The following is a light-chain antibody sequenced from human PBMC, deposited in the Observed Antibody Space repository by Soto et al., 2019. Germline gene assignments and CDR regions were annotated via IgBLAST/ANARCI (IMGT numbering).Light chain of an antibody. CDR3: QQSYSTPLYS. CDR2: AAS. V-gene: IGKV1-39*01. CDR1: QSISSY. J-gene: IGKJ2*01. Sequence: DIQMTQSPSSLSASVGDSVTITCRASQSISSYLNWYQQKPGKAPKLLIYAASSLQSGVPSRFSGSGSGTDFTLTISSRQPEEFATFYCQQSYSTPLYSFGQGTKLEIK.